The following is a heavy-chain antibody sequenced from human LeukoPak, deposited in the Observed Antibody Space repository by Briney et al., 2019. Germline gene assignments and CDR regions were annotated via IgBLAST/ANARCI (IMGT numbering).Heavy chain of an antibody. V-gene: IGHV4-34*01. Sequence: SETLSLTCAVYGGSFSGYHWSWIRQPPGKGLEWIGEINHSGSTNYNPSLKSRVTISVDTSKNQFSLKLSSVTAADTAVYYCARWTYYYDSSGYFYWGQGTLVTVSS. J-gene: IGHJ4*02. CDR2: INHSGST. CDR3: ARWTYYYDSSGYFY. CDR1: GGSFSGYH. D-gene: IGHD3-22*01.